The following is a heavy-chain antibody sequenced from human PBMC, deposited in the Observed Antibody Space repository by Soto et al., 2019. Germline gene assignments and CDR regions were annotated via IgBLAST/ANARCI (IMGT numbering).Heavy chain of an antibody. J-gene: IGHJ4*02. CDR1: GGSFSGYY. CDR2: INYSGST. Sequence: SETLSLTCAVYGGSFSGYYWSWIRQPPGKGLEWIGEINYSGSTNYNPSLKSRVTISVDTSKNQFSLKLSSVTAADTAVYYCARGPHYDILTGYHYYFEYWGQGTLVTVSS. D-gene: IGHD3-9*01. V-gene: IGHV4-34*01. CDR3: ARGPHYDILTGYHYYFEY.